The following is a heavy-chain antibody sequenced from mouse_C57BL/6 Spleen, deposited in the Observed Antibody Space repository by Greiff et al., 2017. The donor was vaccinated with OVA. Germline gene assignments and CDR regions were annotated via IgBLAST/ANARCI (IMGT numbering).Heavy chain of an antibody. CDR1: GYAFSSSW. D-gene: IGHD1-1*01. V-gene: IGHV1-82*01. Sequence: QVQLKLSGPELVKPGASVKISCKASGYAFSSSWMNWVKQRPGKGLEWIGRIYPGDGDTNYNGKFKGKATLTADKSASTAYMQLSSLTSEDSAVYFCARMGGSSDYWGQGTTLTVSS. CDR2: IYPGDGDT. CDR3: ARMGGSSDY. J-gene: IGHJ2*01.